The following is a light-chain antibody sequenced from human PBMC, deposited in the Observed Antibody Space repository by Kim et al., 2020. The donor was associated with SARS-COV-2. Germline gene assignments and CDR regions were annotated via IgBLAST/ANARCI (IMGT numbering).Light chain of an antibody. J-gene: IGKJ1*01. CDR3: QQYGSSPRT. CDR1: QSVSSSY. V-gene: IGKV3-20*01. Sequence: EIVLTQSPGTLSLSPGERATLSCRASQSVSSSYLAWYQQKPGQAPRLLMYGASSSATGIPDRFSGSGSGTDFTLTISRLEPEDFAVYYCQQYGSSPRTFGQGTKVDIK. CDR2: GAS.